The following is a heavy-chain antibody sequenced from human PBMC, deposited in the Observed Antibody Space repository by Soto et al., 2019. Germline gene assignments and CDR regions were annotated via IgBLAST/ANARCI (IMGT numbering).Heavy chain of an antibody. CDR2: IWYDGSNK. J-gene: IGHJ6*02. D-gene: IGHD3-3*01. CDR1: GFTFSSYG. V-gene: IGHV3-33*01. Sequence: QVQLVESGGGVVQPGRSLRLSCAASGFTFSSYGMHWVRQAPGKGLEWVAVIWYDGSNKYYADSVKGRFTISRDNSKNTLYLQMNSLRAEDTAVHYCARPITIFGVVNQNYGMDVWGHGTTVTVSS. CDR3: ARPITIFGVVNQNYGMDV.